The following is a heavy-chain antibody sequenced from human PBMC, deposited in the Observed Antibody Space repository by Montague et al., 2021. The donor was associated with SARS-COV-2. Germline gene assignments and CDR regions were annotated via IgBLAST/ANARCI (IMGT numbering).Heavy chain of an antibody. CDR1: GDSVSSGNYY. J-gene: IGHJ4*02. Sequence: SETLSLTCSVSGDSVSSGNYYWSWIRQPPGKVREWIGSINYSGRTNYNPLLKSRVSMSLDASKNQLSLRLTSVTAADTAVYYCARAHASPPPRRFDFWGQGTLVTVSS. CDR3: ARAHASPPPRRFDF. CDR2: INYSGRT. V-gene: IGHV4-61*01.